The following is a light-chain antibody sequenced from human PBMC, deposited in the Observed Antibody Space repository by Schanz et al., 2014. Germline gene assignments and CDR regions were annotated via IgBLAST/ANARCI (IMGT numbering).Light chain of an antibody. CDR3: SSYGGRVGHVI. CDR2: DDI. Sequence: QSALAQPASVSGSPGQSITISCTGTTRDVANHNIVSWYQQHPGKAPKLMIYDDIKRPSGVSIRFSGSTSGNTASLTISGLQAEDEADYYCSSYGGRVGHVIFGGGTKLTVL. J-gene: IGLJ2*01. V-gene: IGLV2-14*02. CDR1: TRDVANHNI.